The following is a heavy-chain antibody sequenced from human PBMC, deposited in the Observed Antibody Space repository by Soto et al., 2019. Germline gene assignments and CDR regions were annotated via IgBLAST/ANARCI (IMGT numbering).Heavy chain of an antibody. V-gene: IGHV2-5*01. Sequence: GSGPTLVNPTQTLTLTCTLSGFSHSTSGVAVGWIRQPPGKALEWLGHIYWNDDKYYSTSLKSRLSLTKDTSKNQVVLTMTNVDPVDTGTYYCARLLTAALFSYDLRCQGTLVTVSS. J-gene: IGHJ5*02. CDR1: GFSHSTSGVA. D-gene: IGHD2-21*02. CDR2: IYWNDDK. CDR3: ARLLTAALFSYDL.